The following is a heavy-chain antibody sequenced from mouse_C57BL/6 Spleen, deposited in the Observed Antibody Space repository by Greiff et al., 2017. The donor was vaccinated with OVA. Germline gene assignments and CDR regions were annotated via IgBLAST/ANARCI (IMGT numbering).Heavy chain of an antibody. Sequence: EVQGVESGGGLVQPKGSLKLSCAASGFSFNTYAMNWVRQAPGKGLEWVARIRSNSNNYATYYADSVKDSFTISRDDSESMLYLQMNNLKTEDTAMYYCVRPSLYYGSDFDVWGTGTTVTVSS. V-gene: IGHV10-1*01. CDR1: GFSFNTYA. D-gene: IGHD1-1*01. CDR2: IRSNSNNYAT. J-gene: IGHJ1*03. CDR3: VRPSLYYGSDFDV.